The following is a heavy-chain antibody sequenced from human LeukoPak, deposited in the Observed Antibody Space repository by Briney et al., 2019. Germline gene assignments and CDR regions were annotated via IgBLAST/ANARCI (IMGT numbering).Heavy chain of an antibody. D-gene: IGHD2/OR15-2a*01. CDR2: LYNIGSI. V-gene: IGHV4-59*08. Sequence: SETLCLTCTVSGASISNTYYWSWIRQLPGKGLEWIGNLYNIGSITYKPSLKSRVTMSIDMSKNQFSLRLTSVTAADTAVYFCATNSTGSAFDYWGQGILVTVSS. CDR3: ATNSTGSAFDY. CDR1: GASISNTYY. J-gene: IGHJ4*02.